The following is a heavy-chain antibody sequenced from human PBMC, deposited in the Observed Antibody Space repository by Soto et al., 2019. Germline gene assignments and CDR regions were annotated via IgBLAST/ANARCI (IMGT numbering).Heavy chain of an antibody. V-gene: IGHV2-26*01. D-gene: IGHD3-9*01. CDR3: ARMKVDSYQFYYAMDV. Sequence: KSGPTLVNPTDTLTLTCTVSGFSLTTGKMGVSWIRQPPGKALEWLAHIFSDNERSYSTSLQGRLTISKDTSGSQVVLSMTNVDPVDTATYYCARMKVDSYQFYYAMDVRGQGTTVTVSS. CDR2: IFSDNER. CDR1: GFSLTTGKMG. J-gene: IGHJ6*02.